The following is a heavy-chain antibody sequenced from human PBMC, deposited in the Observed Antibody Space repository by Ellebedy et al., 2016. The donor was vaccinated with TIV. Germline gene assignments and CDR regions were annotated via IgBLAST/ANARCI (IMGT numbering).Heavy chain of an antibody. J-gene: IGHJ6*02. Sequence: PGGSLRLSCTASGFTFRNYEMTWVRQAPGKGLEWLSYVSGLGRTTYYADSVKGRFTISRDNAKNSLYLQMNSLRAEDTAVYYCARRLYCSSISCHPAMDVWGQGTTVTVSS. D-gene: IGHD2-2*01. V-gene: IGHV3-48*03. CDR1: GFTFRNYE. CDR3: ARRLYCSSISCHPAMDV. CDR2: VSGLGRTT.